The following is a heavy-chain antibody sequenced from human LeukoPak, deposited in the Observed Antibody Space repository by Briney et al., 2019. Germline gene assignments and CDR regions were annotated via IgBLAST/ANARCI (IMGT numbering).Heavy chain of an antibody. V-gene: IGHV3-53*01. J-gene: IGHJ4*02. CDR1: GLAVSGNY. D-gene: IGHD1-26*01. Sequence: GGSLTLSCAASGLAVSGNYMSWVRQTPGKGLEWVSFISINTNTFYADSVRGRFTISRDTSKNTLLLQMNSLRDEDSAIYYCAIAQTWDGLFESWGQGTLVTVSS. CDR2: ISINTNT. CDR3: AIAQTWDGLFES.